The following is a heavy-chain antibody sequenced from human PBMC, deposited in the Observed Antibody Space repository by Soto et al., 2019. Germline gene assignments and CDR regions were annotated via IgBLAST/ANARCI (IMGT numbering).Heavy chain of an antibody. V-gene: IGHV3-64D*06. CDR3: ANNYGSGSSFYGMDV. CDR1: GFTFSSYA. D-gene: IGHD3-10*01. J-gene: IGHJ6*02. Sequence: PVGSLRLSCSASGFTFSSYAMHWVRQAPGKGLEYVSAISSNGGSTYYADSVKGRFAISRDNSKNTLYLQMNSLRAEDTAVYYCANNYGSGSSFYGMDVWGQGTTVTVSS. CDR2: ISSNGGST.